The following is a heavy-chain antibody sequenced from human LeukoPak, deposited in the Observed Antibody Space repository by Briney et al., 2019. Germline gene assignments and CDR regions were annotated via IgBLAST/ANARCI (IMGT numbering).Heavy chain of an antibody. CDR2: ISSGSSFI. CDR1: GFTFSSYS. J-gene: IGHJ3*02. Sequence: GXSLRLSCAASGFTFSSYSMNWVRQAPGKGLEWVSSISSGSSFIYYADSVKGRFTISRDDAKNSLYLQMNSLRAEDTAVYYCARDSGSPQDAFDIWGQGTMVTVSS. CDR3: ARDSGSPQDAFDI. V-gene: IGHV3-21*01. D-gene: IGHD6-13*01.